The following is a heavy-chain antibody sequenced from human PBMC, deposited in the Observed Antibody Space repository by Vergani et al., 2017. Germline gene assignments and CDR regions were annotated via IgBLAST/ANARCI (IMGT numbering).Heavy chain of an antibody. V-gene: IGHV4-39*01. J-gene: IGHJ5*02. Sequence: QLQLKESGPGLVKPSETLSLTCDVSGGSVTSTSYHWAWIRLPPGKGLEWIGSLYNPGKTYYNSSLESRLSLSVDTSTNQFFMRLNSVTAADTAVYYCARGLTDYDSGWYSPGWFDHWGQGITAIVSS. CDR1: GGSVTSTSYH. D-gene: IGHD6-19*01. CDR3: ARGLTDYDSGWYSPGWFDH. CDR2: LYNPGKT.